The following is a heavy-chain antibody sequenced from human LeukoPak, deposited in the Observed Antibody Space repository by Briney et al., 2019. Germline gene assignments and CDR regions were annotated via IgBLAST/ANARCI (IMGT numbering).Heavy chain of an antibody. CDR2: ISGSTSTI. CDR1: GFTFTTYS. V-gene: IGHV3-48*01. CDR3: SRSAYYDGSGNYYDY. D-gene: IGHD3-22*01. Sequence: GGSLRLSCAASGFTFTTYSMNWVRQAPGKGLEWVSYISGSTSTIKYADSVMGRFTISRDNAKNSLYLQMNGLRAEDTAVYYCSRSAYYDGSGNYYDYWGQGTLVTVSS. J-gene: IGHJ4*02.